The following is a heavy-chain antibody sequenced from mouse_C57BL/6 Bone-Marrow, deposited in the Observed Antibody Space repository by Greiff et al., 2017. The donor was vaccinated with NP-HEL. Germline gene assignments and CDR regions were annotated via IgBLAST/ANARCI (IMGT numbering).Heavy chain of an antibody. V-gene: IGHV1-72*01. CDR1: GYTFTSYW. D-gene: IGHD2-3*01. CDR2: IDPNSGGT. CDR3: ARVYDGYLDYAMDY. J-gene: IGHJ4*01. Sequence: QVQLQQPGAELVKPGASVKLSCKASGYTFTSYWMHWVKQRPGRGLEWIGSIDPNSGGTKYNEKFKSKATLTVDKPSSTAYMQLSSLTSEDSAVYYCARVYDGYLDYAMDYWGQGTSVTAAS.